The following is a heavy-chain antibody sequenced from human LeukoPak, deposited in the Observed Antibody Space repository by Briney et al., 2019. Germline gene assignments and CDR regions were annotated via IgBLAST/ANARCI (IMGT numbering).Heavy chain of an antibody. J-gene: IGHJ6*03. V-gene: IGHV4-59*01. CDR3: ARMEGYYYYYMDV. CDR2: IHYSGST. D-gene: IGHD3-3*01. Sequence: PSETLSLTCTVSGDSIIGYYWSWIRQPPGKGLEWIGYIHYSGSTNYNPSLQSRVTISVDTSKNQFSLKLSSVTAADTAVYYCARMEGYYYYYMDVWGKGTTVTVSS. CDR1: GDSIIGYY.